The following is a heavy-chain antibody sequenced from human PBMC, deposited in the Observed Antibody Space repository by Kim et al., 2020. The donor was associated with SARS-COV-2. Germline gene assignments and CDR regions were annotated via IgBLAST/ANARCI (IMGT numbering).Heavy chain of an antibody. V-gene: IGHV3-30*01. D-gene: IGHD3-22*01. Sequence: YADSVKGRFTISRDNSKNTLYLQMNSLRAEDTAVNYCARGFTMIVVVIIYWGQGTLVTVSS. CDR3: ARGFTMIVVVIIY. J-gene: IGHJ4*02.